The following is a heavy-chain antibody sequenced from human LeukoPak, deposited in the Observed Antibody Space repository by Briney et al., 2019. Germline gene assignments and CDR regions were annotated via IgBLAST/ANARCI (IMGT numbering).Heavy chain of an antibody. CDR1: GGSISSSDFY. J-gene: IGHJ5*02. Sequence: PSETLSLTCSVSGGSISSSDFYWSWIRQPPGKGLEWIGYIYYSGSTNYNPSLKSRVTISVDTSKNQFSLKLSSVTAADTAVYYCAREAYFGVAIGWFDPWGQGTLVTVSS. D-gene: IGHD3-3*01. CDR2: IYYSGST. V-gene: IGHV4-61*08. CDR3: AREAYFGVAIGWFDP.